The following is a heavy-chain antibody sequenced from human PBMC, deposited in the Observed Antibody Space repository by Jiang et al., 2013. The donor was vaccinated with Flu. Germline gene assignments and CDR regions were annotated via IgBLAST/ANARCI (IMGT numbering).Heavy chain of an antibody. D-gene: IGHD3-10*01. CDR1: GFIFSSYS. CDR2: ISSSSSSI. Sequence: RLSCATSGFIFSSYSMNWVRQAPGKGLEWVSSISSSSSSIYYADSVKGRFTISRDNANNSLYLQMNSLRAEDTALYYCARVGDYGSGSPESPYYYGVDVWGQGTTVTVSS. CDR3: ARVGDYGSGSPESPYYYGVDV. V-gene: IGHV3-21*01. J-gene: IGHJ6*02.